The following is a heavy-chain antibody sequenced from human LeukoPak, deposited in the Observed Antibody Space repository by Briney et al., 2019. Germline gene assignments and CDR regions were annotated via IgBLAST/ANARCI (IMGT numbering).Heavy chain of an antibody. CDR3: ARDYDSSGYYHAFDI. D-gene: IGHD3-22*01. CDR2: IYYSGST. V-gene: IGHV4-61*01. CDR1: GGSVSSGSYY. Sequence: PSETLSLTCTVSGGSVSSGSYYWSWIRQPPGKGLEWIGFIYYSGSTNYNPSLKSRVTISVDTSKNQFSLKLSSVTAADTAVYYCARDYDSSGYYHAFDIWGQGTMVTVSS. J-gene: IGHJ3*02.